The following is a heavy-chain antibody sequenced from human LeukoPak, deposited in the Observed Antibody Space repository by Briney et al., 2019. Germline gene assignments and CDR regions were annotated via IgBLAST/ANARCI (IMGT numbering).Heavy chain of an antibody. CDR3: ARTGSSWPLYYYYYMDV. V-gene: IGHV4-59*11. CDR1: GGSISSHY. D-gene: IGHD6-13*01. CDR2: VSDSGST. Sequence: SETLSLTCTVSGGSISSHYWSWIRQPPGKGLEWIGYVSDSGSTNYNPSLKSRVTVSVDTSKDQFSLKLTSVTAADTAVYYCARTGSSWPLYYYYYMDVWGRGTTVTVSS. J-gene: IGHJ6*03.